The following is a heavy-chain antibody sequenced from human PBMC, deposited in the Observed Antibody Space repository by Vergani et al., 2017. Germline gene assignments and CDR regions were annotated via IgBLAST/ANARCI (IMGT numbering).Heavy chain of an antibody. CDR2: IYYSGST. J-gene: IGHJ6*02. Sequence: QVQLQQWGAGLLKPSETLSLTCTVSGGSISSGGYYWSWIRQHPGKGLEWIGYIYYSGSTYYNPSLKSRVTISVDTSKNQFSLKLSSVTAADTAVYYCASSRKGTIFGVVIPPYYYGMDVWGQGTTVTVSS. D-gene: IGHD3-3*01. CDR1: GGSISSGGYY. V-gene: IGHV4-31*03. CDR3: ASSRKGTIFGVVIPPYYYGMDV.